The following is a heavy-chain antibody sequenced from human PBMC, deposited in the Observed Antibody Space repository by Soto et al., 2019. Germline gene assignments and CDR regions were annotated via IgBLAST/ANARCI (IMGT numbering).Heavy chain of an antibody. J-gene: IGHJ4*02. CDR2: IYDSGSP. CDR1: DGSISVYY. D-gene: IGHD3-9*01. Sequence: PSETLSLTCTISDGSISVYYWSWIRQPPGQALEWIGYIYDSGSPYYSPSLRSRVTISADTSKNQISLKLTSATASDTAVYYCARGVGSSPPRYWGRGTLVTVSS. CDR3: ARGVGSSPPRY. V-gene: IGHV4-59*01.